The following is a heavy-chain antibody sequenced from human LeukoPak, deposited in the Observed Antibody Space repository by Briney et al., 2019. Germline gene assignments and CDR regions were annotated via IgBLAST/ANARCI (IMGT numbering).Heavy chain of an antibody. CDR2: IYYSGST. J-gene: IGHJ4*02. V-gene: IGHV4-39*01. CDR1: GGSISSSSSY. Sequence: SETLSLNCNVSGGSISSSSSYWGWIRQPPGKELEWIGSIYYSGSTYYNPSLKSRVTISVDTSKNQFSLKLSSVTAADTAVYYCARREYSSSSAFDYWGQGILVTVSS. CDR3: ARREYSSSSAFDY. D-gene: IGHD6-6*01.